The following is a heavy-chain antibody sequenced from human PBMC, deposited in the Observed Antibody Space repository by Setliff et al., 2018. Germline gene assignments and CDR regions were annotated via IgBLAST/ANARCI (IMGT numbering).Heavy chain of an antibody. J-gene: IGHJ3*02. Sequence: GGSLRLSCAASGFTVSSNEMSWVRQAPGKGLEWVSSISGGSTYYADSRKGRFTISRDNAKNSLYLQMNSLRVEDTAVYYCARTESPDTYGDPDDAFDIWGQGTMVTVSS. D-gene: IGHD4-17*01. V-gene: IGHV3-66*01. CDR1: GFTVSSNE. CDR2: ISGGST. CDR3: ARTESPDTYGDPDDAFDI.